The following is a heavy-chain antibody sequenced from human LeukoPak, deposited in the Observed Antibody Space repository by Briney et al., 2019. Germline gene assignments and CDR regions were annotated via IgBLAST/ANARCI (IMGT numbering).Heavy chain of an antibody. CDR2: ISGSGGST. D-gene: IGHD2-2*01. Sequence: TGGSLRLSCAASGFTFSSYAMSWVRQAPGKGLEWVSAISGSGGSTYYADSVKGRFTISRDNSKNTLYLQMNSLRAEDTAVYYCATQYCSSTSCYALGYWGQGTLVTVSS. CDR1: GFTFSSYA. V-gene: IGHV3-23*01. CDR3: ATQYCSSTSCYALGY. J-gene: IGHJ4*02.